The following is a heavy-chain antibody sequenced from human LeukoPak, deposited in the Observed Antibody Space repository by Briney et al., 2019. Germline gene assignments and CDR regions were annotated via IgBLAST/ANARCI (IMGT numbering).Heavy chain of an antibody. Sequence: SETLSLTCTVSGGSISNSSYYWGWIRQPPGKGLEWIGSIYYSGSTYYNPSLKSRVTISVDTSKNQFSLKLSSVTAADTAVYYCARQSPAEQQLFPVDVWGKGTTVTVSS. V-gene: IGHV4-39*01. CDR1: GGSISNSSYY. CDR2: IYYSGST. D-gene: IGHD6-13*01. CDR3: ARQSPAEQQLFPVDV. J-gene: IGHJ6*04.